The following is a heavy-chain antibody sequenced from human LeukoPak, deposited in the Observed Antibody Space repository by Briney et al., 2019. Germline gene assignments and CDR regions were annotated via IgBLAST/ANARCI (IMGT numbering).Heavy chain of an antibody. CDR3: ARGSSSGYFDLDY. CDR1: GFTVSSNY. CDR2: IYSGGST. V-gene: IGHV3-53*01. J-gene: IGHJ4*02. Sequence: GGSLRLSCAASGFTVSSNYMSWVRQAPGKGLEWVSVIYSGGSTYYADSVKGRFTISRDNAKKSLYLQMNSLRAEDTAVYYCARGSSSGYFDLDYWGQGTLVTVSS. D-gene: IGHD3-22*01.